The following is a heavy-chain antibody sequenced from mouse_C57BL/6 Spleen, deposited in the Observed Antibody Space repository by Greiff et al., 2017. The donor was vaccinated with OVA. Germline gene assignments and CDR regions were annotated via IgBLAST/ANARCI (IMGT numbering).Heavy chain of an antibody. CDR1: GYTFTDYN. CDR3: ASYYASSYYAMDY. V-gene: IGHV1-22*01. J-gene: IGHJ4*01. Sequence: VQLQQSGPELVKPGASVKMSCKASGYTFTDYNMHWVKQSHGKSLEWIGYINPNNGGTSYNQQFKGKATLTVNKSSSTAYMELRSLTSEDSAVYYCASYYASSYYAMDYWGQGTSVTVSS. CDR2: INPNNGGT. D-gene: IGHD1-1*01.